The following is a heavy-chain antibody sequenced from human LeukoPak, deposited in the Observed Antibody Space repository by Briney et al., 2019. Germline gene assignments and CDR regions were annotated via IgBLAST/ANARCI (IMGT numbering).Heavy chain of an antibody. J-gene: IGHJ4*02. CDR3: TREEVRAPLDN. Sequence: GGSLRLSCAASVFTFSTYGMQWVRQAPGKGLEWVALIYYDGSNKYYADSVKGRFTVSRDNSKNTLYLQMNILRAEDTGIYYCTREEVRAPLDNWGQGTLVTVSS. D-gene: IGHD3-10*01. CDR1: VFTFSTYG. V-gene: IGHV3-33*01. CDR2: IYYDGSNK.